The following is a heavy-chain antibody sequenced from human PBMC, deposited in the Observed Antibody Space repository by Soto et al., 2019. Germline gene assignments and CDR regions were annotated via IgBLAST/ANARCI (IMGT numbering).Heavy chain of an antibody. V-gene: IGHV4-31*03. CDR1: GGSISSGGYY. CDR2: IYYSGIT. J-gene: IGHJ4*02. CDR3: ARGGDVVAKKYYFDY. Sequence: SETLSLTCTVSGGSISSGGYYWTWIRQHPEKGLEWNAYIYYSGITYYNPSLRSRLTISVDLSKNQCSLNLTSVTAADTAVYYCARGGDVVAKKYYFDYWGQGALVTVSS. D-gene: IGHD5-12*01.